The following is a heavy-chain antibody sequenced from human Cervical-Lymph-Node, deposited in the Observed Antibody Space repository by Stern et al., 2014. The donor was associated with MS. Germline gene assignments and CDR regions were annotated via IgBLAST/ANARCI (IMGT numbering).Heavy chain of an antibody. CDR1: GDSIRNNY. V-gene: IGHV4-59*01. CDR3: ARVLMAGTTDY. D-gene: IGHD1/OR15-1a*01. CDR2: MYYTGNT. J-gene: IGHJ4*02. Sequence: QVQLVESGPGLVKPSETVSLTCTVSGDSIRNNYWSWIRQPPGMGLEWIGYMYYTGNTKYSTSLKSRATISIDTSKNQFSLRLNSVTAADTAIYYCARVLMAGTTDYWGQGILVTVSS.